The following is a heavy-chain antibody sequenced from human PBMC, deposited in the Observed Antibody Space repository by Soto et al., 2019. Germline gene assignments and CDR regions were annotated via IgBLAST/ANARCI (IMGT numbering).Heavy chain of an antibody. CDR3: ANRVTYSGSWDGGWFDS. CDR1: GFSLTNSGVG. D-gene: IGHD2-15*01. CDR2: IYGDNYI. J-gene: IGHJ5*01. V-gene: IGHV2-5*02. Sequence: QITLKESGPTLVEPTQTLTLTCSFAGFSLTNSGVGVGWFLHAPGKARECLGIIYGDNYIRYNPSLKTRLTITKETSKNQVVLTMTYMKPVDTGPYYCANRVTYSGSWDGGWFDSWGQGTPVTVS.